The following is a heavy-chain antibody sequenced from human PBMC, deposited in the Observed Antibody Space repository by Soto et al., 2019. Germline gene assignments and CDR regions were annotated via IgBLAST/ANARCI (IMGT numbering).Heavy chain of an antibody. CDR2: IAYDGTNA. D-gene: IGHD1-1*01. J-gene: IGHJ3*01. Sequence: QVQLVESGGGVVQPGRSLRLSCAASGFIFRNYGMHWVRQAPGKGLEWAAVIAYDGTNAYYADSVKGRFTISRDNSNNTLYLQMNSLRADDSALYYWAKRLTTSGSDVCDVLGLGTVVTVSS. V-gene: IGHV3-30*18. CDR3: AKRLTTSGSDVCDV. CDR1: GFIFRNYG.